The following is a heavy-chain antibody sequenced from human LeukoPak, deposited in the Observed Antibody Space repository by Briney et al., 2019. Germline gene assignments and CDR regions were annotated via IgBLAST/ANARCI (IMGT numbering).Heavy chain of an antibody. Sequence: SETLSLTCAVYGGSFSGYYWSWIRQPPGKGLEWIGEINHSGSTNYNPSLKSRVTISVDTSKNQFSLKLSSVTAADTAVYYCARVPVTTDYYDAFDIWGQGTMVTVSS. CDR3: ARVPVTTDYYDAFDI. CDR1: GGSFSGYY. CDR2: INHSGST. D-gene: IGHD4-17*01. J-gene: IGHJ3*02. V-gene: IGHV4-34*01.